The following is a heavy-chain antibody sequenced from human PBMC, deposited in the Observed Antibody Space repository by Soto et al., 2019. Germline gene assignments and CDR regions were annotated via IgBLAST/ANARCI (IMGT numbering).Heavy chain of an antibody. V-gene: IGHV4-59*01. J-gene: IGHJ5*02. Sequence: SETLSLTCTVSGGSISSYYWSWIRQPPGKGLEWIGYIYYSGSTNYNPSLKSRVTISVDTSKNQFSLKLSSVTAADTAVYYCARGVKEIANWGSGYDWFDPWGQGTLVTVSS. CDR2: IYYSGST. D-gene: IGHD7-27*01. CDR1: GGSISSYY. CDR3: ARGVKEIANWGSGYDWFDP.